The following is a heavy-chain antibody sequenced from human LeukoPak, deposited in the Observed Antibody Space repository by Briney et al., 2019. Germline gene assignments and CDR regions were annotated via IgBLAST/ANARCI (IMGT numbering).Heavy chain of an antibody. Sequence: GGSLRLSCAASGFTFSSYGMHWVRQAPGKGLEWVAVISYDGSNKYYADSVKGRFTISRDNSKNTLYLQMNSLRAEDTAVYYCAKSLETDYGGNVALKTFDYWGQGTLVTVSS. D-gene: IGHD4-23*01. V-gene: IGHV3-30*18. CDR1: GFTFSSYG. CDR2: ISYDGSNK. CDR3: AKSLETDYGGNVALKTFDY. J-gene: IGHJ4*02.